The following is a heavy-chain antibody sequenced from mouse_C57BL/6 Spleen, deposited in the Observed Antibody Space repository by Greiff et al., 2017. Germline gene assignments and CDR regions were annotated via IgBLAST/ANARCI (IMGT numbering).Heavy chain of an antibody. D-gene: IGHD2-5*01. J-gene: IGHJ3*01. CDR2: IDPNSGGT. Sequence: QVQLQQPGAELVKPGASVKLSCKASGYTFTSYWMHWVKQRPGRGLEWIGRIDPNSGGTKYNEKFKSKATLTVDKPSSTAYMQLSSLTSEDSAVYYCARPAYYSNSGFAYWGQGTLVTVSA. CDR1: GYTFTSYW. CDR3: ARPAYYSNSGFAY. V-gene: IGHV1-72*01.